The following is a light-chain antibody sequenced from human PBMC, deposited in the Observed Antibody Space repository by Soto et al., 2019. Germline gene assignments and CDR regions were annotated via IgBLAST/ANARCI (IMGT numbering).Light chain of an antibody. J-gene: IGLJ3*02. CDR3: VLYLGSGLSL. Sequence: QTVVTQGPSFSVSPGGTVTLTCGLSSGSVSTSYYPSWYQQTPGQSPRTLIYSTDTRSSGVPDRFSGSILGNKAALTITGAQADDESDYYCVLYLGSGLSLFGGGTKLTVL. CDR2: STD. CDR1: SGSVSTSYY. V-gene: IGLV8-61*01.